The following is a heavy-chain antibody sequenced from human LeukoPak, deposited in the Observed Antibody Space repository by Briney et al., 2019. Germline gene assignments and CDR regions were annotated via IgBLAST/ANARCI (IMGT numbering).Heavy chain of an antibody. D-gene: IGHD3-3*01. CDR2: ISYDGSNK. CDR1: GVTFSSYA. CDR3: ARGEYYDFWSGEYHFDY. V-gene: IGHV3-30-3*01. Sequence: GGSLRLSCAASGVTFSSYAMHWVRQAPGKGPEWVAVISYDGSNKYYADSVKGRFTISRDNSKNTLYLQMNSLRAEDTAVYYCARGEYYDFWSGEYHFDYWGQGILVTVSS. J-gene: IGHJ4*02.